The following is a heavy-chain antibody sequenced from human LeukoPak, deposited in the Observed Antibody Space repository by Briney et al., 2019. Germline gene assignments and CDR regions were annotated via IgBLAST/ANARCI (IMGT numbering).Heavy chain of an antibody. J-gene: IGHJ6*02. CDR3: ARGSRRRDLLLYYYGMDV. CDR2: IIPIFGTA. V-gene: IGHV1-69*13. D-gene: IGHD2-15*01. Sequence: ASVTVSCTASGGTFSSYAISWVRQAPGQGLEWMGGIIPIFGTANYAQKFQGRVTITADESTSTAYMELSGLRSEDTAVYYCARGSRRRDLLLYYYGMDVWGQGTTVTVSS. CDR1: GGTFSSYA.